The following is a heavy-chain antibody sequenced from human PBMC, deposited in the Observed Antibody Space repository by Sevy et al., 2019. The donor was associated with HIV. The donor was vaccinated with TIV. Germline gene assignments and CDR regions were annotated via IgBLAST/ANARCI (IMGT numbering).Heavy chain of an antibody. CDR3: ATVGLGYYSGSSYYQGDWFDP. CDR1: GYSRRKLS. V-gene: IGHV1-24*01. D-gene: IGHD2-15*01. J-gene: IGHJ5*02. Sequence: ASVKVSCKVFGYSRRKLSMHWVRQAPGKGLEWMGSLDPGNGEITYAQTLQGRVTMTEDTSTDTAYMELSSLTSEDTATYYCATVGLGYYSGSSYYQGDWFDPWGQRTLVTVSS. CDR2: LDPGNGEI.